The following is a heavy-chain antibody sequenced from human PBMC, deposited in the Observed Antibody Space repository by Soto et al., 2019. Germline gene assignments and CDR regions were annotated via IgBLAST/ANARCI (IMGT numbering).Heavy chain of an antibody. Sequence: GGSLRLSCAASGFTFSSYAMSWVRQAPGKGLEWVSGISGSGGSTYYADSVKGRFTISRDNSKNTLYLQMNSLRAEDTAVYYWAKDPGIAARPDYXDYWGQGTLGTVSS. D-gene: IGHD6-6*01. V-gene: IGHV3-23*01. CDR2: ISGSGGST. CDR1: GFTFSSYA. CDR3: AKDPGIAARPDYXDY. J-gene: IGHJ4*02.